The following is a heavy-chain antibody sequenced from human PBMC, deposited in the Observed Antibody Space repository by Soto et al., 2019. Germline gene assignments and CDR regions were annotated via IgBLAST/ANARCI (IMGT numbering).Heavy chain of an antibody. CDR3: AKPIGKEHCRGGSCYAGGDY. CDR2: ISASGGSG. Sequence: VQLLESGGGLVQPGGSLRLSCAASGFTFNTYAMTWVRQAPGKGLEWVSSISASGGSGNYAGSVKGRFTISRDNYKNMVYLQMNSLNPEDTAVYYCAKPIGKEHCRGGSCYAGGDYWGQGTLVTVSS. V-gene: IGHV3-23*01. D-gene: IGHD2-15*01. CDR1: GFTFNTYA. J-gene: IGHJ4*02.